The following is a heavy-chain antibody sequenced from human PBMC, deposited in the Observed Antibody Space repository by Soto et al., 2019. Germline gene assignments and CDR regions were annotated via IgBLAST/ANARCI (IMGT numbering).Heavy chain of an antibody. CDR2: LGAADDP. CDR1: GFSFRDYD. Sequence: EVQLVESGGGSVQPGDSLRLSCAASGFSFRDYDMHWVRQRTGKGLEWVSGLGAADDPYYIDSVKGGFSVSRDNAQNYLYLKMNNVRVDDTAVYVCARAYLGRLPRRADYYYAMDVWGRGTTVTVSS. J-gene: IGHJ6*02. D-gene: IGHD1-26*01. V-gene: IGHV3-13*05. CDR3: ARAYLGRLPRRADYYYAMDV.